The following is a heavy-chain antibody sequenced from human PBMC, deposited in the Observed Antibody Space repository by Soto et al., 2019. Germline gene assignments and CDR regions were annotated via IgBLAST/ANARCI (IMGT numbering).Heavy chain of an antibody. V-gene: IGHV4-59*01. CDR1: GGSISSYY. CDR3: ARGNWRNYYYYYMDV. D-gene: IGHD1-1*01. CDR2: IYYSGST. J-gene: IGHJ6*03. Sequence: SETLSLTCTVSGGSISSYYWSWIRQPPGKGLEWIGYIYYSGSTNYNPSLKSRVTISVDTSKNQVSLKLSSVTAADTAVYYCARGNWRNYYYYYMDVWGKGTTVTVSS.